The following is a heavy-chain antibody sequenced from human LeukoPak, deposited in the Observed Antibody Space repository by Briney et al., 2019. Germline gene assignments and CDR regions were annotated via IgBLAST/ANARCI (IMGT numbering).Heavy chain of an antibody. CDR2: IIPIFGTA. CDR1: GGTFSSYA. Sequence: SVKVSCKASGGTFSSYAISWVRQAPGQGLEWMGGIIPIFGTANYAQKFQGRVTITADESTSTAYMELSSLRSEDTAVYYCARGASGYVADAFDIWGQGTMVTVSS. D-gene: IGHD3-16*01. V-gene: IGHV1-69*13. CDR3: ARGASGYVADAFDI. J-gene: IGHJ3*02.